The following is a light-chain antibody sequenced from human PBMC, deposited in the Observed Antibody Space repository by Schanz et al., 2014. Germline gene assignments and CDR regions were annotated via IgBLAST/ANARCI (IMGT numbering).Light chain of an antibody. CDR3: AAWDDSLNGRV. J-gene: IGLJ3*02. Sequence: QSVLTQPPSVSGAPGQRVTISCTGSSSNIGAGSDVHWYQQLPGTAPKLLIFANTNRPSGVPDRFSGSKSGTSASLAISGLQSEDEADYYCAAWDDSLNGRVFGGGTKLTVL. CDR2: ANT. V-gene: IGLV1-40*01. CDR1: SSNIGAGSD.